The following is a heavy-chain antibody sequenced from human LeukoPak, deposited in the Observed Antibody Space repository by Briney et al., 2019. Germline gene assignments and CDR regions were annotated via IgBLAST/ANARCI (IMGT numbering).Heavy chain of an antibody. D-gene: IGHD4-17*01. CDR3: AKSHDYGEGGFDY. CDR1: GFTFDDYA. Sequence: GSLRLSCAASGFTFDDYATHGVRHAPGKGLEWVSLISAVGGSTYYADSVKGRFTISRDNSKNSLYLQMNSLRTEDTALYYCAKSHDYGEGGFDYWGQGTLVTVSS. J-gene: IGHJ4*02. CDR2: ISAVGGST. V-gene: IGHV3-43*02.